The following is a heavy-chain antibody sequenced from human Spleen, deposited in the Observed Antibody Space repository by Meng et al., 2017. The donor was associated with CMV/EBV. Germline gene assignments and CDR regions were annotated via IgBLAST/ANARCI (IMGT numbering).Heavy chain of an antibody. D-gene: IGHD4-23*01. J-gene: IGHJ2*01. CDR1: FSVSY. CDR2: INHSGTT. V-gene: IGHV4-34*01. Sequence: FSVSYWTWVRQPPGKGLEWIGEINHSGTTNYNPSLKSRVTISVDTSKNHFSLRLSSATAADTALYYCARRGYGGPGPLRRYWYFDLWGRGTPVTVSS. CDR3: ARRGYGGPGPLRRYWYFDL.